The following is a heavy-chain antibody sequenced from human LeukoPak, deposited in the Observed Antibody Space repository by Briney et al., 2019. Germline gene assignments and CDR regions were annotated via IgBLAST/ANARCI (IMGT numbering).Heavy chain of an antibody. CDR1: GFTFSSYG. Sequence: GGSLRLSCAASGFTFSSYGMHWVRQAPGKGLEWVAFIRFDGSNKDYADSVKGRFTISGDNSKNTLYLQMNSLRAEDTAVYYCAKDRVVGATISGENDYWGQGTLVTVSS. J-gene: IGHJ4*02. CDR3: AKDRVVGATISGENDY. V-gene: IGHV3-30*02. D-gene: IGHD1-26*01. CDR2: IRFDGSNK.